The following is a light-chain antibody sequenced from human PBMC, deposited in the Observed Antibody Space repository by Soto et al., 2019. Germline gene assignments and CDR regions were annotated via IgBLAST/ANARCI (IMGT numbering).Light chain of an antibody. J-gene: IGKJ1*01. CDR3: QQYNSYL. V-gene: IGKV1-5*01. CDR1: QSISSW. CDR2: DAS. Sequence: GDRVTITCRASQSISSWLAWYQQKPGKAPKLLIYDASSLESGVPSRFSGSGSGTEFTLTISSLQPDDFATYYCQQYNSYLFGQGTKVDNK.